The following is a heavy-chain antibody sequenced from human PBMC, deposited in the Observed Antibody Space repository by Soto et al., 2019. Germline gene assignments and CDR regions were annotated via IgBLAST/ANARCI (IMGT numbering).Heavy chain of an antibody. CDR2: ISGTGGST. CDR1: GFTVSSYA. V-gene: IGHV3-23*01. J-gene: IGHJ4*02. D-gene: IGHD3-9*01. CDR3: AKDPWTGYTSFDY. Sequence: QPGGSLRLSCNASGFTVSSYAMSWVRQAPGKGLEWVSGISGTGGSTYYADSVKGRFTISRDDSKNTLYLQMNSLRAEDTAVYYCAKDPWTGYTSFDYWGQGXLVTVSS.